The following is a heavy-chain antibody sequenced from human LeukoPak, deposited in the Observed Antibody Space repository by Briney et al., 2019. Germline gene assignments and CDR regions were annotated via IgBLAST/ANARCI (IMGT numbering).Heavy chain of an antibody. Sequence: GGSLRLSCTASGFTFSSYAMHWVRQSPGKGLEWVAVISYEGSNKYYADSVQGRFTISRDNSKNTLYLQMSSLRAEDTAVYYCAKEGNDYGANSIDYWGQGTLVTVSS. CDR3: AKEGNDYGANSIDY. CDR2: ISYEGSNK. J-gene: IGHJ4*02. D-gene: IGHD4-23*01. V-gene: IGHV3-30-3*01. CDR1: GFTFSSYA.